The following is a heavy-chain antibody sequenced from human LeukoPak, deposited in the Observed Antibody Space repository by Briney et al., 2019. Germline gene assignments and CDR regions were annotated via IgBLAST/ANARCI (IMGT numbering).Heavy chain of an antibody. J-gene: IGHJ4*02. D-gene: IGHD1-26*01. V-gene: IGHV1-69*13. CDR3: AAGMYSGSYWSMGY. CDR2: IIPIFGTA. Sequence: ASVKVSCKASGYTFTGYYMHWVRQAPGQGLEWMGGIIPIFGTANYAQKFQGRVTITADESTSTAYMELSSLRSEDTAVYYCAAGMYSGSYWSMGYWGQGTLVTISS. CDR1: GYTFTGYY.